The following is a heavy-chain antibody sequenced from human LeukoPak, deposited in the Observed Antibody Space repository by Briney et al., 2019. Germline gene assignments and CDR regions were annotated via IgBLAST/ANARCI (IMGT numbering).Heavy chain of an antibody. D-gene: IGHD3-22*01. V-gene: IGHV1-3*01. Sequence: ASVRVSCKASGYTFTSYAMHWVRQAPGQRLEWMGWINAGNGNTKYSQKFQGRVTITRDTSASTAYMELSSLRSEDTAVYYCARVRIDSSDYFDYWGQGTLVTVSS. J-gene: IGHJ4*02. CDR3: ARVRIDSSDYFDY. CDR2: INAGNGNT. CDR1: GYTFTSYA.